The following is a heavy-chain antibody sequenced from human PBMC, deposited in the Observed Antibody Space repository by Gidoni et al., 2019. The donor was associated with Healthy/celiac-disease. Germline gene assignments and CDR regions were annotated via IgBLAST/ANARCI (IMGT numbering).Heavy chain of an antibody. D-gene: IGHD6-6*01. V-gene: IGHV1-8*01. CDR1: GYTCTSYD. J-gene: IGHJ6*02. Sequence: QVQLVQSGAELKNHRASVKVSCKAAGYTCTSYDLNWVRQATGQRLEWMGWMNPNSGNTGYAQKFQGRVTMTRNTSISTAYMELSSLRSEDTAVYYCARGLSIAARPRSIGMDVWGQGTTVTVSS. CDR2: MNPNSGNT. CDR3: ARGLSIAARPRSIGMDV.